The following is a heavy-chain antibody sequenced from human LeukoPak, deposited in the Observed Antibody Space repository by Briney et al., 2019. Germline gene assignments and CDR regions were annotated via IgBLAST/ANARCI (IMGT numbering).Heavy chain of an antibody. J-gene: IGHJ4*02. D-gene: IGHD3-16*01. V-gene: IGHV3-20*04. Sequence: GGSLRLSCAASGFTFSSAAMTWVRQAPGQGLEWVSAINWNGGSTGYADSVKGRFTISRDNAKNSLYLQMNSLRAEDTAFYYCARGGYGGYFDYWGQGTLVTVSS. CDR2: INWNGGST. CDR3: ARGGYGGYFDY. CDR1: GFTFSSAA.